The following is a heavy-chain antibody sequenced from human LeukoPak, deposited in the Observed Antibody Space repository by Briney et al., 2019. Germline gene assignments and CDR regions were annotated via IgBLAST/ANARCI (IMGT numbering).Heavy chain of an antibody. Sequence: ASVKVSCKASGYTFTGYHMHWVRQAPGQGLEWMGWMNPNSGDTNYAQKFQGRVTMTRDTSISTAYMELSRLRSDDTAVYYCARVSFIPAVNFGWWFDPWGQGTLVTVSS. V-gene: IGHV1-2*02. CDR3: ARVSFIPAVNFGWWFDP. CDR1: GYTFTGYH. CDR2: MNPNSGDT. D-gene: IGHD6-13*01. J-gene: IGHJ5*02.